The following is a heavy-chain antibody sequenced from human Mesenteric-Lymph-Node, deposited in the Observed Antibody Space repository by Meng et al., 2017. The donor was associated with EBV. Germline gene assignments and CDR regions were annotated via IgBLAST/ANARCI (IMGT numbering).Heavy chain of an antibody. J-gene: IGHJ4*02. CDR1: GGSFSGYY. CDR3: ARGVYYGDYAFGY. CDR2: INHSGST. V-gene: IGHV4-34*01. Sequence: QGKLQQWGAGLLKPSETLSLPCAVYGGSFSGYYWSWIRQPPGKGLEWIGEINHSGSTNYNPSLKSRVTISVDTSKNQFSLKLSSVTAADTAVYYCARGVYYGDYAFGYWGQGTLVTVSS. D-gene: IGHD4-17*01.